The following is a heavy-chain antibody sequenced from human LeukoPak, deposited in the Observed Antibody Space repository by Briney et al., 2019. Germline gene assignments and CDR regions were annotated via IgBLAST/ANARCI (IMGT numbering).Heavy chain of an antibody. CDR1: GGSFSGYY. CDR3: ARGLYDFWSGYYREYYFDY. D-gene: IGHD3-3*01. V-gene: IGHV4-34*01. CDR2: INHSGST. J-gene: IGHJ4*02. Sequence: SETLSLTCAVYGGSFSGYYWSWIRQPPGKGLEWIGEINHSGSTNYNPSLKSRVTISVDTSKNQFTLKLSSVTAADTAVYYCARGLYDFWSGYYREYYFDYWGQGTLVTLSS.